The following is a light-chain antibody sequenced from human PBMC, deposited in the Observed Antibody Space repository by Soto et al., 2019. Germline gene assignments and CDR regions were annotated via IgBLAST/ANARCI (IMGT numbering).Light chain of an antibody. J-gene: IGKJ1*01. Sequence: AIRMTPSPSSLSASTGARVTITCRASQGSSSYLDWYQQKPGTAPKLPIYAASTLQSGVTSRVTGSGSGTAFTLTVSWLHSEDFATYYCQQYYSYPPTFCQGPKVESK. CDR3: QQYYSYPPT. V-gene: IGKV1-8*01. CDR1: QGSSSY. CDR2: AAS.